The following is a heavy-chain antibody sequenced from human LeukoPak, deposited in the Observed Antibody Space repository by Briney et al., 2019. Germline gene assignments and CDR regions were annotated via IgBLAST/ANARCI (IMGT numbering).Heavy chain of an antibody. CDR1: GFTFSSYA. CDR3: ARELVVVAAGFDS. D-gene: IGHD2-15*01. CDR2: ISYDGSNK. Sequence: GRSLRLSCAASGFTFSSYAMHWVRQAPGKGLEWVAVISYDGSNKYYADSVKGRFTISRDNSKNTLYLQMNSLRAEDTAVYYCARELVVVAAGFDSWGQGTLVTVSS. V-gene: IGHV3-30-3*01. J-gene: IGHJ4*02.